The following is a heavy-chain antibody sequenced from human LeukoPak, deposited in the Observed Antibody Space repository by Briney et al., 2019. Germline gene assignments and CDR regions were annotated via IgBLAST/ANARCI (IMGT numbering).Heavy chain of an antibody. V-gene: IGHV6-1*01. CDR1: GDSVSSNSAA. J-gene: IGHJ5*02. CDR2: TYYRSKWYN. CDR3: ASGGSSSWYRWFDP. D-gene: IGHD6-13*01. Sequence: SQTLSLTCAISGDSVSSNSAAWNWIRQSPSRGLEWLGRTYYRSKWYNDYAVSVKSRITINPDTSKNQFSLKLSSVTATDTAVYYCASGGSSSWYRWFDPWGQGTLVTVSS.